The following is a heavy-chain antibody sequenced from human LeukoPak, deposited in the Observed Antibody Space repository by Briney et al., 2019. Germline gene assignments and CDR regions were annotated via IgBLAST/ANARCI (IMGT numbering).Heavy chain of an antibody. J-gene: IGHJ4*02. Sequence: GSVTVSCRASGYTFTSYGMSWVRQAPGEGVEWMGWISAYNGNTNYAQKLQGRVTMTTDTSTSTAYMGLRSLRSDDTAVYYCARETAVGFDYWGQGTLVTVSS. V-gene: IGHV1-18*01. CDR1: GYTFTSYG. D-gene: IGHD6-19*01. CDR2: ISAYNGNT. CDR3: ARETAVGFDY.